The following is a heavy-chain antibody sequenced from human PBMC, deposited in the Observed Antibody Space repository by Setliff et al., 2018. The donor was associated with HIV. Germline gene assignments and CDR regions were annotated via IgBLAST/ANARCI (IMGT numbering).Heavy chain of an antibody. CDR3: ARETAGGHWDEY. D-gene: IGHD6-19*01. V-gene: IGHV1-46*01. CDR2: IVPSSGDT. CDR1: GYAFTSFQ. J-gene: IGHJ4*02. Sequence: VASVKVSCKTSGYAFTSFQLHWVRQAPGQGLEWLGGIVPSSGDTNYAQKFRGRVTMTRDMSTTTVYMDLNSLTSEDTAVYYCARETAGGHWDEYWGQGTLVTVSS.